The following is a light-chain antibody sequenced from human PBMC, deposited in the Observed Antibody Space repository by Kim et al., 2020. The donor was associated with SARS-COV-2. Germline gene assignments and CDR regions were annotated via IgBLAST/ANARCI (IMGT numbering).Light chain of an antibody. Sequence: SYELTQPPSVSVAPGKTARITCGGNNIGSKSVHWYQQKPGQAPVLVIYYDSDRPSGIPERFSGSNSGNTATLTISRVEAGDEADYYCQVWGSCIDHVVFG. V-gene: IGLV3-21*04. CDR3: QVWGSCIDHVV. J-gene: IGLJ2*01. CDR1: NIGSKS. CDR2: YDS.